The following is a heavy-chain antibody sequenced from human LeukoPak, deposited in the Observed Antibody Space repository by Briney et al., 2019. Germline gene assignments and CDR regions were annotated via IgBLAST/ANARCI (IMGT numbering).Heavy chain of an antibody. Sequence: GGSLRLSCAASGFTFSSYDMHWVRQPTGKGLEWVSAIDTAGDPFYPGSVKGRFTISRENAKNSLYLQMNSLRAGGTAVYYCARGLGPRAFDLWGQGTMVTVSS. CDR1: GFTFSSYD. CDR2: IDTAGDP. D-gene: IGHD3-16*01. V-gene: IGHV3-13*05. CDR3: ARGLGPRAFDL. J-gene: IGHJ3*01.